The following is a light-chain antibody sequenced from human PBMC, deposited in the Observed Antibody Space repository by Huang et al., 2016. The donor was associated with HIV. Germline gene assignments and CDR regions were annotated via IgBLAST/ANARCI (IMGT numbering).Light chain of an antibody. V-gene: IGKV3-11*01. CDR2: DAS. CDR3: QQRDS. Sequence: EIVLTQSPGTLYLSPGERATLTCMASKRVGRNVGWYQKKAGQTPRLVIYDASTRATVIPARFSGSGSGTDFTLTISSLEPEDVAVYYCQQRDSFGQGTRLDIK. CDR1: KRVGRN. J-gene: IGKJ5*01.